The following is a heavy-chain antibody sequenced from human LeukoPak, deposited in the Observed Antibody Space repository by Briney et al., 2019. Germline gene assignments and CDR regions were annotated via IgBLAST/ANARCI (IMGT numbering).Heavy chain of an antibody. Sequence: PGGSLRLSCAASGFTFSNYEMNWVRQAPGKGLEWISYITSSGSTIYYADSVKGRFTISRDNAKNSLYLQMNSLRAEDTAVYYCASLDRGSYYSFDYWGQGTLVTVSS. CDR3: ASLDRGSYYSFDY. CDR1: GFTFSNYE. CDR2: ITSSGSTI. D-gene: IGHD1-26*01. J-gene: IGHJ4*02. V-gene: IGHV3-48*03.